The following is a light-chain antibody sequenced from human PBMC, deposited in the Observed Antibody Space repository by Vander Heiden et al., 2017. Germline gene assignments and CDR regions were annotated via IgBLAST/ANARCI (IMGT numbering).Light chain of an antibody. V-gene: IGKV3-11*01. CDR3: QQSGSSPLT. CDR2: ATY. Sequence: VFTQSPGTLSLSPGERATVSCRASQSVSKDLDWYQQKPGKAPRLLIYATYRRVTGVPARFSGVGTGTDFSLTISSLEPEDFATYYCQQSGSSPLTFGRGTKVEIK. J-gene: IGKJ4*01. CDR1: QSVSKD.